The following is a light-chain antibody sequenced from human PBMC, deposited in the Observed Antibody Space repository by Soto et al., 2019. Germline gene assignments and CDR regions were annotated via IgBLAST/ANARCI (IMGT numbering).Light chain of an antibody. J-gene: IGLJ1*01. V-gene: IGLV2-14*01. Sequence: QSVLTQPASVSGSPGQSITVSCTGTSSDVGLYDFVSWYQQYPGKAPKLLIYEVRYRPSGISNRFSGSKSGNTASLTISGLQAEDEADYYCKSYRRNTNFYVFGTGNKVTVL. CDR1: SSDVGLYDF. CDR2: EVR. CDR3: KSYRRNTNFYV.